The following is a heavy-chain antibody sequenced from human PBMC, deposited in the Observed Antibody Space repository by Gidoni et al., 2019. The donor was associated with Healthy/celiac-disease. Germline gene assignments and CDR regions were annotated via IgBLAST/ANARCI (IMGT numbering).Heavy chain of an antibody. CDR3: ATPLVQEDAPGYYYYGMDV. Sequence: TVKISCKVSGYTFTDYYMHWVQQAPGKGLEWMGLVDPEDGETIYAEKFQGRVTITADTSTDTAYMELRSLSTEDTAVYYCATPLVQEDAPGYYYYGMDVWGQGTTVTVSS. CDR2: VDPEDGET. CDR1: GYTFTDYY. D-gene: IGHD6-6*01. J-gene: IGHJ6*02. V-gene: IGHV1-69-2*01.